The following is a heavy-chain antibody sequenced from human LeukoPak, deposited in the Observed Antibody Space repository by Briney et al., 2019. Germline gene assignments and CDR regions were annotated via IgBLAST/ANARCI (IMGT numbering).Heavy chain of an antibody. Sequence: GGSLRLSCAASEFTFSSYAMSWVRQAPGKGLEWVSAISGSGGSTYYADSVKGRFTTSRDNSKNTLYLQMNSLRAEDTAVYYCAKLSDILTGYSPADSNYFDYWGQGTLVTVSS. CDR2: ISGSGGST. CDR3: AKLSDILTGYSPADSNYFDY. V-gene: IGHV3-23*01. J-gene: IGHJ4*02. D-gene: IGHD3-9*01. CDR1: EFTFSSYA.